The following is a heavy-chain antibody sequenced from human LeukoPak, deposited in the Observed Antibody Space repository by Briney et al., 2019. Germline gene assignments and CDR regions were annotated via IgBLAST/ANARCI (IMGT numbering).Heavy chain of an antibody. Sequence: KPSETLSLTCTVSGGSIISSSYYWGWIRQPPGKGLEWIGSIYYTGNTYYNPSLKSRVTISVDTSKNQFSLKLSSVTATDTAVYYCARHTRPSAGYYYYMDVWGKGTTVTVSS. D-gene: IGHD6-13*01. CDR2: IYYTGNT. CDR1: GGSIISSSYY. J-gene: IGHJ6*03. CDR3: ARHTRPSAGYYYYMDV. V-gene: IGHV4-39*01.